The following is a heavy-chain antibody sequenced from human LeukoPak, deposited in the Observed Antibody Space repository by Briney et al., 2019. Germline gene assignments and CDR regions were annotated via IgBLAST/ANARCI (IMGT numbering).Heavy chain of an antibody. Sequence: GGSLRLSCAASGFTFSSYAMNWVRQAPGKGLEWISYIKSTGNIIHYADSMKGRFTISRDNAKNSLYLQMSSLRDDDTAVYYCAGGWDYFDTSGTYYDLDSWGQGTLVTVSS. CDR3: AGGWDYFDTSGTYYDLDS. D-gene: IGHD3-22*01. V-gene: IGHV3-48*02. J-gene: IGHJ4*02. CDR1: GFTFSSYA. CDR2: IKSTGNII.